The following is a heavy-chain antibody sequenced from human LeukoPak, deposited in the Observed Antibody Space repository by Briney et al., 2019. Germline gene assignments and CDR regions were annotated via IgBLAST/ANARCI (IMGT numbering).Heavy chain of an antibody. CDR3: ARTVGYRSGWYPMWYFDY. CDR2: TYYRSKWYN. V-gene: IGHV6-1*01. CDR1: GDSVSSNSAA. D-gene: IGHD6-19*01. Sequence: SQTLSLTCAISGDSVSSNSAAWNWIRQSPSRGLEWLGRTYYRSKWYNDYAVSVKSRITINPDTSKNQFSLQLNSVTPEDTAVYYCARTVGYRSGWYPMWYFDYWGQGTLVTVSS. J-gene: IGHJ4*02.